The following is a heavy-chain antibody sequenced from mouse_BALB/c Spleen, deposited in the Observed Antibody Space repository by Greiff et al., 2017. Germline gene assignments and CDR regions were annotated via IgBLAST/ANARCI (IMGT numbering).Heavy chain of an antibody. CDR2: ISSGGST. CDR3: ARPLWSYAMDY. V-gene: IGHV5-6-5*01. D-gene: IGHD1-1*02. CDR1: GFTFSSYA. J-gene: IGHJ4*01. Sequence: DVMLVESGGGLVKPGGSLKLSCAASGFTFSSYAMSWVRQTPEKRLEWVASISSGGSTYYPDSVKGRFTISRDNARNILYLQMSSLRSEDTAMYYCARPLWSYAMDYWGQGTSVTVSS.